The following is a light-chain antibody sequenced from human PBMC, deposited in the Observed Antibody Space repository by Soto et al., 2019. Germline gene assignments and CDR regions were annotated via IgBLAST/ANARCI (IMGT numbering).Light chain of an antibody. J-gene: IGKJ1*01. CDR3: KHYNSYSEA. V-gene: IGKV1-5*03. Sequence: DIQMTQSPSTLSGSVGDRVTITCRASQTISSWLAWYQQKLGKAHKLLIYKAYTLKSGVQSRFSGSGSGTEFTLTIRSLQPDDFATYYCKHYNSYSEAFGQGTKVDIK. CDR2: KAY. CDR1: QTISSW.